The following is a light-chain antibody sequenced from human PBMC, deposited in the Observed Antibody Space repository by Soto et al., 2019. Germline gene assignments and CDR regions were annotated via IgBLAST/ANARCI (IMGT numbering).Light chain of an antibody. CDR2: IDD. J-gene: IGLJ2*01. CDR3: ASWDDSLNGVV. CDR1: SSNIGNNA. Sequence: QSVLTQSPSVSAAPRQRVTISCTGSSSNIGNNAVHWYQQLPGKAPKLLIYIDDVLPSGVSGRFSGSKSGSSASLAISGLQSEDEADYCCASWDDSLNGVVFGGGTKLTVL. V-gene: IGLV1-36*01.